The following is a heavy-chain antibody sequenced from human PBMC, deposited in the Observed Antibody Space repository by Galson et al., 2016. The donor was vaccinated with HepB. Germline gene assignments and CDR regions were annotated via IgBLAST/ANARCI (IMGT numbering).Heavy chain of an antibody. CDR3: ARNNCTNGGCSFDY. Sequence: ETLSLTCTVSSGSISSYYWSWIRQPPGKGLEWIGFIYYTGSTNYSPSLKNRVTISVDTSKNQFSLRLSSVTAADTAVYYCARNNCTNGGCSFDYWGQGTLVTVSS. D-gene: IGHD2-8*01. J-gene: IGHJ4*02. CDR1: SGSISSYY. CDR2: IYYTGST. V-gene: IGHV4-59*01.